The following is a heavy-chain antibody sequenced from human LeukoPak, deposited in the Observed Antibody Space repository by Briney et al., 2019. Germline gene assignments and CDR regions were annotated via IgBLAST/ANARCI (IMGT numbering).Heavy chain of an antibody. Sequence: GASVKVSCKASGYTFTSYDINWVRQATGQGLEWMGWMNPNSGNTGYAQKFQGRVTITRNTSISTAYMELSSLRSEDTAVYYCARESSSWYDDYYYYYMDVWGKGTTVTVSS. D-gene: IGHD6-13*01. CDR3: ARESSSWYDDYYYYYMDV. J-gene: IGHJ6*03. CDR1: GYTFTSYD. CDR2: MNPNSGNT. V-gene: IGHV1-8*03.